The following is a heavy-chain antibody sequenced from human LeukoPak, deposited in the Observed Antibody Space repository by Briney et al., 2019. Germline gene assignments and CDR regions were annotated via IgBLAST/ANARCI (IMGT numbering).Heavy chain of an antibody. J-gene: IGHJ4*02. CDR3: AKGASRSWYRYADY. D-gene: IGHD6-13*01. CDR2: ISWNSGSL. Sequence: GRSLRLSCAASGFTFDDYAMHWVRHAPGKGLEWVSGISWNSGSLDYAESAKGRFTISRDNAKNSLYLQMNSLRAEDSALYYRAKGASRSWYRYADYWGQGTLVTVSS. V-gene: IGHV3-9*01. CDR1: GFTFDDYA.